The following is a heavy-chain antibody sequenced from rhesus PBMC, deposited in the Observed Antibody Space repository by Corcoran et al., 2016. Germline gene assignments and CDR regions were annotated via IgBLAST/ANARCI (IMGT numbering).Heavy chain of an antibody. D-gene: IGHD6-31*01. CDR1: GGSISSSNW. Sequence: QVQLQESGPGLVKPSETLSLTCAVSGGSISSSNWWSWLRQPPGKGLGWIGYISGSSGSTYYNPSLKSRVTISKAKSKTQFSLKLSSVTAADTAVYYCASLPSPYSSGWYFDYWGQGVLVTVSS. J-gene: IGHJ4*01. CDR3: ASLPSPYSSGWYFDY. CDR2: ISGSSGST. V-gene: IGHV4-65*02.